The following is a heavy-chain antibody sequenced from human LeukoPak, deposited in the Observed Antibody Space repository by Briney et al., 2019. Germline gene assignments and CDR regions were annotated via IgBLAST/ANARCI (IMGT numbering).Heavy chain of an antibody. CDR1: GGSISSYY. Sequence: SVTLTLTCTVSGGSISSYYWSWIRQPPGKGPEWIGRIYTSGSTNYNPSLKSRVTMSVDTSKNQFSLKLSSVTAADTAVYYCARDPLEYYFDYWGQGTLVTVSS. V-gene: IGHV4-4*07. CDR3: ARDPLEYYFDY. J-gene: IGHJ4*02. CDR2: IYTSGST.